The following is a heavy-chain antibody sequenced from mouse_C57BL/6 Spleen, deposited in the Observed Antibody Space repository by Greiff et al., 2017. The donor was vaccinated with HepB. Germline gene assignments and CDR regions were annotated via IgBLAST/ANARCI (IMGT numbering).Heavy chain of an antibody. CDR3: TGADSSGDGLAY. J-gene: IGHJ3*01. CDR1: GFNIKDDY. V-gene: IGHV14-4*01. Sequence: EVQLQQSGAELVRPGASVKLSCTASGFNIKDDYMHWVKQRPEQGLAWIGWIDPEHGDTEYAAKFQGKATITAATSSHPAYLQRSRLTSEDTAVDYWTGADSSGDGLAYWGQGTLVTVSA. CDR2: IDPEHGDT. D-gene: IGHD3-2*02.